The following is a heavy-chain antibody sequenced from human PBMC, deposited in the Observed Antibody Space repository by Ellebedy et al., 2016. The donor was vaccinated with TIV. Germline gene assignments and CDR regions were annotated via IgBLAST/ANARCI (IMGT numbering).Heavy chain of an antibody. V-gene: IGHV3-53*01. Sequence: PGGSLRLSCAASGFTVSDNFMSWVRQAPGKGLEWVSQIYSDGTAFYADSVRGRFTTSRDNSKKALYLQMNSLRVEDTAVYYCVGDFWHGPAYWGQGTLVTVSS. CDR2: IYSDGTA. D-gene: IGHD3-3*01. CDR1: GFTVSDNF. J-gene: IGHJ4*02. CDR3: VGDFWHGPAY.